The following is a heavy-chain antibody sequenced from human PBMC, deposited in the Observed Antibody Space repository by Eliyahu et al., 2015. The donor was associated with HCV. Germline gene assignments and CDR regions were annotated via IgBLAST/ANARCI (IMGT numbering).Heavy chain of an antibody. Sequence: EVQLLESGGGLVQPGGSLRLSCXASGFTFPXFSLXXVRQAPGKGLGWVSAISGSGGSTYYADSVKGRXTISRDSSKNTLFLQMNSLRAEDTAVYYCARGQYYYDSSAYYYTYYFDYWGQGTLVTVSS. CDR2: ISGSGGST. J-gene: IGHJ4*02. D-gene: IGHD3-22*01. CDR3: ARGQYYYDSSAYYYTYYFDY. V-gene: IGHV3-23*01. CDR1: GFTFPXFS.